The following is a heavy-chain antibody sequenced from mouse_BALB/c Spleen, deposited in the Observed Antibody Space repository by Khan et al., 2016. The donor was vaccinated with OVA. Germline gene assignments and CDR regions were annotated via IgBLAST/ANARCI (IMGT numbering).Heavy chain of an antibody. CDR3: ARGDYDYDVGLPAY. J-gene: IGHJ3*01. V-gene: IGHV1S135*01. D-gene: IGHD2-4*01. CDR1: GYSFTDYN. CDR2: IDPSNDVT. Sequence: VQLKESGPELVKPGASVKVSCKASGYSFTDYNMSWVKQSHGKSLEWIGYIDPSNDVTSYNQKFKGKATLTVDKSSSTAFMHLSSLTSEDSAVYYGARGDYDYDVGLPAYWGQGTLVTVSA.